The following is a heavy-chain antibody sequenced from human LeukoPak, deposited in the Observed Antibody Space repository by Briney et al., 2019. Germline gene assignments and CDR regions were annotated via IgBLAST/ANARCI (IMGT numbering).Heavy chain of an antibody. CDR1: GFIFDDYA. D-gene: IGHD3-22*01. CDR2: ITWNRDNI. Sequence: GGSLRLSCAVSGFIFDDYAMHWVRQAPGKGLEWVSGITWNRDNIAYADSVRGRFTISRDNAKNYLYLQMNSLRAEDTALYYCAKDLSSAITSSLAMDVWGQGTTVTVSS. V-gene: IGHV3-9*01. CDR3: AKDLSSAITSSLAMDV. J-gene: IGHJ6*02.